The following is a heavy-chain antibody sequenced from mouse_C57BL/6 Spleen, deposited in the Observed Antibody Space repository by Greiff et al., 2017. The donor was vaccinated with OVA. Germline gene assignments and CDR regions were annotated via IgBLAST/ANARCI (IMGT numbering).Heavy chain of an antibody. CDR2: ISSGSSTI. CDR1: GFTFSDYG. V-gene: IGHV5-17*01. J-gene: IGHJ2*01. Sequence: EVKVEESGGGLVKPGGSLKLSCAASGFTFSDYGMHWVRQAPEKGLAWVAYISSGSSTIYYAATVKGRFSISRDNAKNNLFLQMTSLRSEDTAMYYCARGGYFDYWGQGTTLTVSS. CDR3: ARGGYFDY.